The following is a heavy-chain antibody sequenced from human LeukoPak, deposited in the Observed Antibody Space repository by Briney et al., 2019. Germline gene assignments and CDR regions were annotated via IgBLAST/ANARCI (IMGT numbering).Heavy chain of an antibody. V-gene: IGHV3-7*01. CDR2: IKQEGSEK. CDR3: ARDSVVVSDY. D-gene: IGHD2-21*01. J-gene: IGHJ4*02. Sequence: QTGGSLRLSCAASGFTFSSYWVSWVRQAPGKGVEWVANIKQEGSEKYYGYSVKGLVTISRDNAKNSLYLKMDSLRAEDTAVYYCARDSVVVSDYWGQGTLVTVSS. CDR1: GFTFSSYW.